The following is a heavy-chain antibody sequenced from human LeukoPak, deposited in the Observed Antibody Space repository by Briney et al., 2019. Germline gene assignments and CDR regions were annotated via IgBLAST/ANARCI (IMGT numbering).Heavy chain of an antibody. J-gene: IGHJ4*02. CDR2: TSPDENTR. V-gene: IGHV3-30*03. CDR3: ASGPAYYYETSDW. D-gene: IGHD3-22*01. Sequence: GGSLRLSCAASGFTFSDYYMSWIRQAPGKGLEWVAVTSPDENTRDYADSVKGRFTISRDNSKNTLYLQMNSLRAEDTAVYYCASGPAYYYETSDWWGQGTLVTVSS. CDR1: GFTFSDYY.